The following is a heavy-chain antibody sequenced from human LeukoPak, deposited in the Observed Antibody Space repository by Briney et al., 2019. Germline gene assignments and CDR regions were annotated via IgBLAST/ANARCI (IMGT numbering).Heavy chain of an antibody. D-gene: IGHD4-17*01. CDR2: INHSGIT. Sequence: TSETLSLTCAVYGGSFSYYYWSWIRQPPGKGLEWIGEINHSGITNYNPSLKSRVTISADTSKNQFSLKLTSVTAADTAVYYCANPARDFADSGAITWWGQGTLVTVSS. J-gene: IGHJ4*02. V-gene: IGHV4-34*01. CDR3: ANPARDFADSGAITW. CDR1: GGSFSYYY.